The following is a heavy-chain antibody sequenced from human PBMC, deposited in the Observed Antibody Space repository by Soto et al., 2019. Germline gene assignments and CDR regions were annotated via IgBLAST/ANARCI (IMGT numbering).Heavy chain of an antibody. CDR3: ARDTGYYYYGMDV. J-gene: IGHJ6*02. Sequence: SETLSLTCAVSGGSISSGGYSWSWIRHPPGKGLEWIGYIYHSGSTYYNPSLKSRVTISVDRSKNQFSLKLSSVTAADTAVYYCARDTGYYYYGMDVWGQGTTVTVSS. V-gene: IGHV4-30-2*01. CDR2: IYHSGST. D-gene: IGHD4-4*01. CDR1: GGSISSGGYS.